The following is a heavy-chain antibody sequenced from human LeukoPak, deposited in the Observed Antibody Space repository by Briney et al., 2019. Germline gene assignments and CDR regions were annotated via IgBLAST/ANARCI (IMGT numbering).Heavy chain of an antibody. Sequence: GGSLKISCKGSGYSFTTYWVGWVRQMPGKGLEWTGIIYPGDSNTRYSPSFQGQVTISADKSISTAYLQWSSLKASDTAMYYCARGCSSTTCYHNFGYWGQGTLVTVSS. CDR1: GYSFTTYW. CDR2: IYPGDSNT. V-gene: IGHV5-51*01. J-gene: IGHJ4*02. D-gene: IGHD2-2*01. CDR3: ARGCSSTTCYHNFGY.